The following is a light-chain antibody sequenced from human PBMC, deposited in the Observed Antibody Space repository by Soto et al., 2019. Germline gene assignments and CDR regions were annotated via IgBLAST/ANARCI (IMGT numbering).Light chain of an antibody. V-gene: IGLV2-14*01. Sequence: QAVQTKAASVSGSHRQSITISCNVASSDVGSYTYVYWYQQHPGKAPKLMIYEVNNRHSGVSNRFSGSKSGNTASLTISGLQAEDEADYYCSSYTSSSTLYVFGTGTKVTVL. CDR2: EVN. CDR1: SSDVGSYTY. J-gene: IGLJ1*01. CDR3: SSYTSSSTLYV.